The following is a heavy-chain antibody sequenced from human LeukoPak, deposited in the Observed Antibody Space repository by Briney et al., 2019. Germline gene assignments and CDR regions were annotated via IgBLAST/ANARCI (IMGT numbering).Heavy chain of an antibody. CDR1: GFTFSYFW. V-gene: IGHV3-74*01. Sequence: GGALRLSCAASGFTFSYFWMHWVRQAPGKGLVGVSRINGDGSSTTYADSVKGRFTISRDNAKNTLYLHMNSLRAQDTAVYYCARSHYYGSGIKNLDYDHWGQGTLVTVSS. D-gene: IGHD3-10*01. CDR3: ARSHYYGSGIKNLDYDH. CDR2: INGDGSST. J-gene: IGHJ4*02.